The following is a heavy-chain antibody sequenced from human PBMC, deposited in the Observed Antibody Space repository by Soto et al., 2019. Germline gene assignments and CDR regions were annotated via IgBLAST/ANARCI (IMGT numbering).Heavy chain of an antibody. CDR2: IIPIFGTA. V-gene: IGHV1-69*12. D-gene: IGHD3-16*01. CDR1: GGTFSSYA. Sequence: QVQLVQSGAEVKKPGSSVKVSCKASGGTFSSYAISWVRQAPGQGLEWMGGIIPIFGTADYAQKFQGRVTITADDFTSTAYMELSSLTCEDTAAYYCARHLGGNPYYYGMDVWGQGTTVTVSS. J-gene: IGHJ6*02. CDR3: ARHLGGNPYYYGMDV.